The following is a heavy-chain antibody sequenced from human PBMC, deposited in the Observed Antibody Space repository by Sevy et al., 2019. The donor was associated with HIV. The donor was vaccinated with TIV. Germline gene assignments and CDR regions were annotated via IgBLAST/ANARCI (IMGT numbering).Heavy chain of an antibody. D-gene: IGHD5-18*01. Sequence: GGSLRLSCAASGFSFDRFAMHWVRQAPGKGLEWVALISYDGGNKYYADLVGGRFSISSDNSKNTLFLQMNRLSPEDTGIYYCAKIPRGYSYASFLDSWGQGTPVTVSS. J-gene: IGHJ4*02. CDR1: GFSFDRFA. CDR2: ISYDGGNK. CDR3: AKIPRGYSYASFLDS. V-gene: IGHV3-30*18.